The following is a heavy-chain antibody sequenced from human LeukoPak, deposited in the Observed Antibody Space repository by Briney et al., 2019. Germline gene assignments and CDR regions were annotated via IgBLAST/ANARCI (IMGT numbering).Heavy chain of an antibody. CDR2: VKSQTDGGTT. V-gene: IGHV3-15*01. Sequence: GGSLRLSCAASGFTFSNAWMSWVRQAPGKALEWVGRVKSQTDGGTTDYDAPVTGRFTISRDDSKNTLFLQMNSLKTEDTVVYYCTTVRGGDFYFDYWGQGTLVTVSS. D-gene: IGHD2-21*02. CDR3: TTVRGGDFYFDY. CDR1: GFTFSNAW. J-gene: IGHJ4*02.